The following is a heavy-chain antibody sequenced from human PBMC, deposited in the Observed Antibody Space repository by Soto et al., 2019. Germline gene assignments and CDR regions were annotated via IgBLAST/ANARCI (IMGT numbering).Heavy chain of an antibody. CDR2: IIPIFGTT. Sequence: SVKVSCKASGGTFSSYAISWVRQAPGQGLEWMGGIIPIFGTTNYAQKFQGRVTITADESTSTAYMELSSLRSEDTAVYYCARDRDGYSHRAFDIWGQGTMVTVSS. D-gene: IGHD5-18*01. CDR1: GGTFSSYA. V-gene: IGHV1-69*13. CDR3: ARDRDGYSHRAFDI. J-gene: IGHJ3*02.